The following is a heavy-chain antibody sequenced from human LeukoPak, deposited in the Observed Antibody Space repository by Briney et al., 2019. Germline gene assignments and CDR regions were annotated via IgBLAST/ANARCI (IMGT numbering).Heavy chain of an antibody. J-gene: IGHJ4*02. D-gene: IGHD3-22*01. CDR2: IYYSGST. Sequence: SETLSLTCTVSGGSISSSSYSWSWIRQHPGKGLEWIGYIYYSGSTYYNPSLKSRVTISVDTSKNQFSLKLSSVTAADTAVYYCAREEIDSSGYYSGVDYWGQGTLVTVSS. CDR1: GGSISSSSYS. CDR3: AREEIDSSGYYSGVDY. V-gene: IGHV4-31*03.